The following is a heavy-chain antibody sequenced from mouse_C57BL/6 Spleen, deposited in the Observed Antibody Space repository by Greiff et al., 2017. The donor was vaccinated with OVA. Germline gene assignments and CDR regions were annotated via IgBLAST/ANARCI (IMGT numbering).Heavy chain of an antibody. V-gene: IGHV1-50*01. D-gene: IGHD1-1*01. J-gene: IGHJ2*01. CDR2: IDPSDGDT. CDR3: ARFIATVVATGDY. CDR1: GYTFTSSW. Sequence: VQLQQPGAELVKPGASVKLSCKASGYTFTSSWMQWVNQRPGKGLEWIGEIDPSDGDTNYNQKFKGKAKLTVDKSSSTAYMQLSSLTSEDSAVYYCARFIATVVATGDYWGQGTTLTVSS.